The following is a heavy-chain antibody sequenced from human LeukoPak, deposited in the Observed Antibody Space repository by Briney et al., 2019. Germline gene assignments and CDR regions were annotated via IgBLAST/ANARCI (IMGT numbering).Heavy chain of an antibody. D-gene: IGHD3-3*01. J-gene: IGHJ6*03. Sequence: GASVKVSCKASGYTFTGYYMHWVRQAPGQGLEWMGWINPNSGGTNYAQKFQGRVTMTRDTSISTAYMELSRLRSDDTAVYYCAREREGDFWSGIFYYYYYMDVWGKGTTVTVSS. CDR2: INPNSGGT. V-gene: IGHV1-2*02. CDR3: AREREGDFWSGIFYYYYYMDV. CDR1: GYTFTGYY.